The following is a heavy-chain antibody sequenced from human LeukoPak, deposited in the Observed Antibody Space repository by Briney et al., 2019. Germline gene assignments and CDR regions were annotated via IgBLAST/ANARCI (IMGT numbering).Heavy chain of an antibody. CDR2: IYYSGST. D-gene: IGHD3-3*01. V-gene: IGHV4-59*01. CDR3: ASGDDFLSGYYNFDY. CDR1: GFTISSYY. Sequence: SETLSLTCTVSGFTISSYYWSWIRQPPGKGLEWIVNIYYSGSTNYNPSLKSRVTTSVDTSKTQFSLKLSSVTDAATAVYYSASGDDFLSGYYNFDYWGQGTLVTVSS. J-gene: IGHJ4*02.